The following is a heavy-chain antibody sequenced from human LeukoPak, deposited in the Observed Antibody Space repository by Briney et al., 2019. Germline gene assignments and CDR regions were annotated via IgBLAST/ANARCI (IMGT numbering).Heavy chain of an antibody. CDR1: GYTFTSQD. V-gene: IGHV1-8*01. D-gene: IGHD2-15*01. Sequence: ASVKVSCKASGYTFTSQDINWVRQAPGQGLEWMGWMNPNSDYTGCEQKFQGRLTMTRDTSHDTAYMELGGVRSEDTAMYYCARAQAVTSWYFDLWGQGTLVIVSS. J-gene: IGHJ2*01. CDR3: ARAQAVTSWYFDL. CDR2: MNPNSDYT.